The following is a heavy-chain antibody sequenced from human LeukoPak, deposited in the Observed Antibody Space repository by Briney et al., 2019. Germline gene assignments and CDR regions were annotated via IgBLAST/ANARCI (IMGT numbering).Heavy chain of an antibody. CDR3: ARGVATTRKGFYYFDY. J-gene: IGHJ4*02. V-gene: IGHV4-61*02. Sequence: SETLSLTCTVSGGSISSSSYYWGWIRQPAGKGLEWIGRIYTSGSTNYNPSLKSRVTMSVDTSKNQFSLKLSSVTAADTAVYYCARGVATTRKGFYYFDYWGQGTLVTVSS. CDR2: IYTSGST. D-gene: IGHD5-24*01. CDR1: GGSISSSSYY.